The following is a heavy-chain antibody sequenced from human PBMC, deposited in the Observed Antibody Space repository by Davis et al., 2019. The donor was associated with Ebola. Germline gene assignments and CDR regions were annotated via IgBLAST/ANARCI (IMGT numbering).Heavy chain of an antibody. D-gene: IGHD2-15*01. CDR3: AREDIVVVVAATGGPGYYGMDV. CDR2: INPNSGGT. CDR1: GYTFTGYY. V-gene: IGHV1-2*06. J-gene: IGHJ6*04. Sequence: ASVKVSCKASGYTFTGYYMHWVRQAPGQGLEWMGRINPNSGGTNYAQKFQGRVTMTRNTSISTAYMELSSLRSEDTAVYYCAREDIVVVVAATGGPGYYGMDVWGKGTTVTVSS.